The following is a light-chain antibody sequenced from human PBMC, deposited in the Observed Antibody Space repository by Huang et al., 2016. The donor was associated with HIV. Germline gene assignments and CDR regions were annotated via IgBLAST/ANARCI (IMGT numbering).Light chain of an antibody. J-gene: IGKJ2*02. V-gene: IGKV2-29*02. CDR2: DVS. CDR1: QSLLHSDGKTY. Sequence: IVMTQTPLSLSVTPGQPATISCKSNQSLLHSDGKTYLYWYLQRQGQSPQLLIYDVSSRFSGVPDRFRGSGAGTDFTLKISRVEAGDVGIYYCMQSTHLRTFGQGTKLEIK. CDR3: MQSTHLRT.